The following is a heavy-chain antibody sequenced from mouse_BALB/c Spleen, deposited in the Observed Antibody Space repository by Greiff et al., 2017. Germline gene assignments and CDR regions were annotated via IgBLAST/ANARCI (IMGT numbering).Heavy chain of an antibody. CDR2: ILPGSGST. CDR1: GYTFSSYW. V-gene: IGHV1-9*01. CDR3: EKSTATDY. Sequence: VQLQQSGAELMKPGASVKISCKATGYTFSSYWIEWVKQRPGHGLEWIGEILPGSGSTNYNEKFKGKATFTADTSSNTAYMQLSSLTSEDSAVYYCEKSTATDYWGQGTTLTVSA. D-gene: IGHD1-2*01. J-gene: IGHJ2*01.